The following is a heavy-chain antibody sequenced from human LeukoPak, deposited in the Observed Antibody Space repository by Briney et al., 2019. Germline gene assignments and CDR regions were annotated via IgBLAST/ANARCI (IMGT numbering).Heavy chain of an antibody. CDR2: ITPSGGT. Sequence: GASVKVSCKASGYTFTSYAIHWVRQAPGQGLERMGWITPSGGTNYPQKFQGRVAITWDTSITTAYMDLSRLTYDDTAVYYCARDRYGDGFAHLDYWGQGALVTVSS. J-gene: IGHJ4*02. V-gene: IGHV1-2*02. CDR3: ARDRYGDGFAHLDY. CDR1: GYTFTSYA. D-gene: IGHD5-24*01.